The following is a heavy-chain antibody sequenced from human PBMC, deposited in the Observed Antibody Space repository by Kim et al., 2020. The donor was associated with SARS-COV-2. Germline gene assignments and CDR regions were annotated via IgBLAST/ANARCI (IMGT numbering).Heavy chain of an antibody. V-gene: IGHV3-11*01. CDR1: GFTFSDYY. J-gene: IGHJ6*03. CDR2: ISSSGSTI. D-gene: IGHD6-19*01. CDR3: ARSRTESYYSSGWYKYYYYMDV. Sequence: GGSLRLSCAASGFTFSDYYMSWIRQAPGKGLEWVSYISSSGSTIYYADSVKGRFTISRDNAKNSLYLQMNSLRAEDTAVYYCARSRTESYYSSGWYKYYYYMDVWGKRTPDTVSS.